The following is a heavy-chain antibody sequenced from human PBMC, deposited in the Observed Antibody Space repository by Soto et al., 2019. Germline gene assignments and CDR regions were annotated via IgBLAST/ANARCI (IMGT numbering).Heavy chain of an antibody. Sequence: QVQLVQSGAEVKKPGASVKVSCKASGYTFTSYDINWVRQATGQGLEWMGWMNPNSGNTGYAQKFQGRVTMTRNTSISTAYMELSSLRSEDTAVYYCARGGITIFGVVIMDYYYGMDVWGQGTTVTVSS. D-gene: IGHD3-3*01. CDR3: ARGGITIFGVVIMDYYYGMDV. J-gene: IGHJ6*02. CDR2: MNPNSGNT. V-gene: IGHV1-8*01. CDR1: GYTFTSYD.